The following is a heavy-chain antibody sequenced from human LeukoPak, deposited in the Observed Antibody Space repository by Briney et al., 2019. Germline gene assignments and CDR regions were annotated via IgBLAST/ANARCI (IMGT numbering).Heavy chain of an antibody. CDR3: ARGEWLVLGDH. D-gene: IGHD3-3*01. Sequence: RGASVKVSCKASGYNFNAYYMHWVRQAPGQGLEWMGWINPNSGGTNYAQKFQGRVTLTRDTSINTVYMEVNRLTSDDTVVYYCARGEWLVLGDHWGQGTPVTVSS. CDR1: GYNFNAYY. CDR2: INPNSGGT. J-gene: IGHJ4*02. V-gene: IGHV1-2*02.